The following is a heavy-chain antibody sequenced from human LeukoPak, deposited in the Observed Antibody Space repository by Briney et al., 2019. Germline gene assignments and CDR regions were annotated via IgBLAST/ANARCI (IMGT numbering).Heavy chain of an antibody. CDR2: IYTSGST. CDR3: ARGRTYYDSTDATGGSDYYYYGMDV. CDR1: GGSISSGSYY. V-gene: IGHV4-61*02. J-gene: IGHJ6*02. D-gene: IGHD3-3*01. Sequence: PSETLSLTCTVSGGSISSGSYYWSWIRQPAGKGLEWIGRIYTSGSTNYNPSLKSRVTISVDTSKNQFSLKLSSVTAADTAVYYCARGRTYYDSTDATGGSDYYYYGMDVWGQGTTVTVSS.